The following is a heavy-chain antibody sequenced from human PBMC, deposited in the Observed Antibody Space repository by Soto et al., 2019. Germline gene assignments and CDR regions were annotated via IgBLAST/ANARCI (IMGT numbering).Heavy chain of an antibody. CDR2: INAGNGNT. V-gene: IGHV1-3*01. CDR1: GYTFTSYA. CDR3: ARMKYYYDSSGSPSLGFDY. J-gene: IGHJ4*02. Sequence: GASVKVSCKASGYTFTSYATHWVRQTPGQRLEWMGWINAGNGNTKYSQKFQGRVTITRDTSASTAYMELSSLRSEDTAVYYCARMKYYYDSSGSPSLGFDYWGQGTLVTVSS. D-gene: IGHD3-22*01.